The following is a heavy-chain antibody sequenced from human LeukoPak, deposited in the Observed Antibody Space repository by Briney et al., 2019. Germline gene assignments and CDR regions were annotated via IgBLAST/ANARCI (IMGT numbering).Heavy chain of an antibody. CDR3: AAAEGLLYDTHRRAFDI. V-gene: IGHV4-34*01. J-gene: IGHJ3*02. CDR1: GGSFSGYY. D-gene: IGHD2-15*01. Sequence: SETLSLTCAVYGGSFSGYYWSWIRQPPGKGLEWIGEINHSGSTNYNPSLKSRVTISVDTSKNQFSLKLSSVTAADTAVYYCAAAEGLLYDTHRRAFDIWGQGTMVTVSS. CDR2: INHSGST.